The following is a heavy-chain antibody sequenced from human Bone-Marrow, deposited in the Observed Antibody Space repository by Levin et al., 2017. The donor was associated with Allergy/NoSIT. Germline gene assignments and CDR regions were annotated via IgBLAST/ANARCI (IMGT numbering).Heavy chain of an antibody. V-gene: IGHV1-3*01. Sequence: GASVKVSCKAFGYSFVDYVLHWVRQAPGQSLEWMGWINAANGHTEYSQKFQGRVSISTDTSAHTGFMELTGLTSEDTAVYYCAKDPGGPGNWCFDLWGRGTLVTVSS. J-gene: IGHJ2*01. CDR3: AKDPGGPGNWCFDL. CDR2: INAANGHT. D-gene: IGHD3-10*01. CDR1: GYSFVDYV.